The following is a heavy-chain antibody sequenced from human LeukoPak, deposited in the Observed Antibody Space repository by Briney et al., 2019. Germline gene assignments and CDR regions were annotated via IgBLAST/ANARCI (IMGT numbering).Heavy chain of an antibody. V-gene: IGHV4-30-4*01. J-gene: IGHJ4*02. D-gene: IGHD2-8*02. CDR3: AVMTSQILGFDY. CDR2: IYYSGST. CDR1: GDSISSGDYY. Sequence: SETLSLTCTVSGDSISSGDYYWSWIRQPPGKGLEWMGYIYYSGSTYYNPSLKSRVTISVDTSKNQFSLKLSSVTAADTAMYYCAVMTSQILGFDYWGQGTLVTVSS.